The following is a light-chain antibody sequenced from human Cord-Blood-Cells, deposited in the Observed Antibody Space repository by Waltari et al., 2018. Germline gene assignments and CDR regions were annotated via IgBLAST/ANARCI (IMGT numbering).Light chain of an antibody. CDR2: EVS. J-gene: IGLJ2*01. CDR1: SSNVGSYNL. V-gene: IGLV2-23*02. Sequence: SALPQHAPSSASPGRPITISSSATSSNVGSYNLVSWYQQHPDKAPKLMIYEVSTPPSGVSNRFSGSKSGNTASLTISGLQAEDEADYYCCSYAGSSTVVFGGGTKLTVL. CDR3: CSYAGSSTVV.